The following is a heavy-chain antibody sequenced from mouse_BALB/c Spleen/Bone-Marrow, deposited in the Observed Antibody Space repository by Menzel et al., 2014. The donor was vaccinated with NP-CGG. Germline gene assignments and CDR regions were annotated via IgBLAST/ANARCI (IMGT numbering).Heavy chain of an antibody. J-gene: IGHJ1*01. V-gene: IGHV1-14*01. CDR1: RYTFTSYV. Sequence: VQLKESGPELVKPGASVKMSCKASRYTFTSYVIHWVKQKPGQGLEWIGYINPYNDGTKYNEKFKGKATLTSDKSSSTAYMELSSLTSEDSAVYYCARDGNPYWYFDVWGAGTTVTVSS. CDR2: INPYNDGT. D-gene: IGHD2-1*01. CDR3: ARDGNPYWYFDV.